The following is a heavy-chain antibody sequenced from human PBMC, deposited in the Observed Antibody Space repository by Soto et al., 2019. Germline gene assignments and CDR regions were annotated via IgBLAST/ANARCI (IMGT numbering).Heavy chain of an antibody. CDR2: ISAYNGNT. D-gene: IGHD3-22*01. CDR3: ARDRGYYDSSGSSPFDY. Sequence: QVQLVQSGAEVKKPGASVKVSCKASGYTFTSYGISWVRQAPGQGLEWMGWISAYNGNTNYAQKLQGRVTMTTDTSTSTADMELRSLRSDDTAVYYCARDRGYYDSSGSSPFDYWGQGTLVTVSS. V-gene: IGHV1-18*01. CDR1: GYTFTSYG. J-gene: IGHJ4*02.